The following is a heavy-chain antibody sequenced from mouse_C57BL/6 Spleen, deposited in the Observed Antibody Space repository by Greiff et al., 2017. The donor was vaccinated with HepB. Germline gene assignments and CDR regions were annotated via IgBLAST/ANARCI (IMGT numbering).Heavy chain of an antibody. V-gene: IGHV5-17*01. Sequence: EVKLMESGGGLVKPGGSLKLSCAASGFTFSDYGMHWVRQAPEKGLEWVAYISSGSSTIYYADTVKGRFTISRDNAKNTLFLQMTSLRSEDTAMYYCAREDYYGRAWFAYWGQGTLVTVSA. CDR3: AREDYYGRAWFAY. D-gene: IGHD1-1*01. J-gene: IGHJ3*01. CDR2: ISSGSSTI. CDR1: GFTFSDYG.